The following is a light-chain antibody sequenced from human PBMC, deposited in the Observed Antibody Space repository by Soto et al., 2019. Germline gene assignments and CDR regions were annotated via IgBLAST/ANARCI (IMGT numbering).Light chain of an antibody. J-gene: IGKJ4*01. Sequence: EIVMTQSPPTLSVSPGDGATLACRASHTISSSYLAWYQQKPGQAPRLLMYGISRRATGIPDRFSGSGSGTDFTLTITRLEPEDFAVYYCQQYGSSLGVTFGGGTKVEIK. CDR1: HTISSSY. V-gene: IGKV3-20*01. CDR2: GIS. CDR3: QQYGSSLGVT.